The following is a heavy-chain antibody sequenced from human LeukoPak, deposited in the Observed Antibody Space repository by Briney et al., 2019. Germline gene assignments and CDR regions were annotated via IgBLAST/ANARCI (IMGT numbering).Heavy chain of an antibody. CDR1: GFTFSRYW. J-gene: IGHJ6*03. CDR3: AKDRCSNGVGCYYYYMDV. CDR2: INTDGSST. D-gene: IGHD2-8*01. Sequence: GGSLRLSCAASGFTFSRYWMHWVRQAPGKGLVWVSRINTDGSSTSYADSVKGRFTISRDSSKNILYLQMNSLRAEDTAVYYCAKDRCSNGVGCYYYYMDVWGKGTTVTISS. V-gene: IGHV3-74*01.